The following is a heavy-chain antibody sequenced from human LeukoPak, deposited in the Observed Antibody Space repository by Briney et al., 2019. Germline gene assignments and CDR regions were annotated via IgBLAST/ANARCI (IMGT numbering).Heavy chain of an antibody. Sequence: GGSLRLSCAASGFTFSTYWMHWVRQAPGKGLVWVSLINSGGDDTRYADSVKGRFTISRDNAKNTLYLQMNSPRAEDTAVYYCARRIGYSSGHSAVYYFDYWGQGTLVTVSS. CDR3: ARRIGYSSGHSAVYYFDY. J-gene: IGHJ4*02. CDR1: GFTFSTYW. D-gene: IGHD6-19*01. V-gene: IGHV3-74*01. CDR2: INSGGDDT.